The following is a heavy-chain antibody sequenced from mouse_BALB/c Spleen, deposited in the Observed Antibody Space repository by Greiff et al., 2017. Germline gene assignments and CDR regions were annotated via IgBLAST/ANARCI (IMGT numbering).Heavy chain of an antibody. CDR3: ASLYVPHYAMDY. CDR2: ISSGGGST. Sequence: EVQLVESGGGLVKPGGSLKLSCAASGFAFSSYDMSWVRQTPEKRLEWVAYISSGGGSTYYPDTVKGRFTISRDNAKNTLHLQMSSLKSEDTAMYSCASLYVPHYAMDYWGQGTSVTVSS. D-gene: IGHD2-3*01. V-gene: IGHV5-12-1*01. J-gene: IGHJ4*01. CDR1: GFAFSSYD.